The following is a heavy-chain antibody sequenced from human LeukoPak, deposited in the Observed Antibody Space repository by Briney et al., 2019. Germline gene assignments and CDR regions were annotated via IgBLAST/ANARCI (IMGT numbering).Heavy chain of an antibody. V-gene: IGHV3-53*01. CDR1: GFTVSSNY. Sequence: GGSLRLSCAASGFTVSSNYMSWVRQAPGKGLEWVSVIYSGGSTYYADSVKGRFTISRDNSKNTLFLQMNSLRAEDTAVYYCAKAEGYDILTGLDYWGQGTLVTVSS. CDR2: IYSGGST. D-gene: IGHD3-9*01. J-gene: IGHJ4*02. CDR3: AKAEGYDILTGLDY.